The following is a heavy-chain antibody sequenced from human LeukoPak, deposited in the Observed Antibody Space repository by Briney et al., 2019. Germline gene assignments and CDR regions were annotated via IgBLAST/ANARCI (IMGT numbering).Heavy chain of an antibody. J-gene: IGHJ4*02. D-gene: IGHD3-3*01. CDR1: GFTFSSYW. CDR2: IKEDGSEK. CDR3: ARGSACYIY. Sequence: PGGSLRLSCAASGFTFSSYWMTWVRQAPGKGLEWVANIKEDGSEKYYVDSVKGRFTISRDNAKNSLFLQMNSLRGDDTAVYYCARGSACYIYWGQGTLVTVPS. V-gene: IGHV3-7*05.